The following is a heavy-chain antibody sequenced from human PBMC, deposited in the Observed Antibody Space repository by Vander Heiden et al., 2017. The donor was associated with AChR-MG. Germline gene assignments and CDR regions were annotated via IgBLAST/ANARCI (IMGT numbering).Heavy chain of an antibody. CDR2: IIPILGTA. Sequence: QLQLVQSGAECEKPGSSVKVACKASGGTFSSYAISWVRQAPGQGLEWMGGIIPILGTANYAQKFQGRVTITADESTSTAYMELSSLGSEDTAVYDCARVGVGSYDYWGQGTLVTVSS. CDR3: ARVGVGSYDY. CDR1: GGTFSSYA. V-gene: IGHV1-69*01. D-gene: IGHD1-26*01. J-gene: IGHJ4*02.